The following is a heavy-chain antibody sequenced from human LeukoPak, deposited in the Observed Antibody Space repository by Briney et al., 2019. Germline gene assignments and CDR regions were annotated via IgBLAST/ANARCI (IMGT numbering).Heavy chain of an antibody. V-gene: IGHV3-21*04. CDR2: ISSSSSYI. Sequence: GGSLRLSCTASGFSISSHYISWVRQAPGKGLEWVSSISSSSSYIYYADSVKGRFTISRDNSKNTLYLQMNSLRAEDTAVYYCAKDTTVTGFDPWGQGTLVTVSS. CDR1: GFSISSHY. D-gene: IGHD4-17*01. CDR3: AKDTTVTGFDP. J-gene: IGHJ5*02.